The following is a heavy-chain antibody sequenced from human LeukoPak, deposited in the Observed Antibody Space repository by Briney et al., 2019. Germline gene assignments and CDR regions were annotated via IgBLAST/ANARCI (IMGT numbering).Heavy chain of an antibody. CDR3: AKKRGYNYGYDY. Sequence: GGSLRLSCAASGFTVSSSYMSWVRQAPGKGLEWVSVTYAGGSTYYADSVKGRFTISRDNSKNTLYLQLKSLRAEDTAVYYCAKKRGYNYGYDYWGQGTLVTVSS. CDR1: GFTVSSSY. J-gene: IGHJ4*02. CDR2: TYAGGST. D-gene: IGHD5-18*01. V-gene: IGHV3-53*01.